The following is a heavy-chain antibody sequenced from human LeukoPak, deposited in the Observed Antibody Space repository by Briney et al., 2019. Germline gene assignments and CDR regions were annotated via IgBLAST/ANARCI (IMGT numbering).Heavy chain of an antibody. V-gene: IGHV3-7*01. J-gene: IGHJ3*02. D-gene: IGHD2-2*01. CDR3: ATYCSSTSCLSDAFDI. CDR2: IKQDGSEK. CDR1: GFTFSSYW. Sequence: PGGSLRLSCAASGFTFSSYWMSWVRQAPGKGLEWVANIKQDGSEKYYVDSVKGRFTISRDNAKNSLYLQMNSLRAEDTAVYYCATYCSSTSCLSDAFDIWGQGTVVTVSS.